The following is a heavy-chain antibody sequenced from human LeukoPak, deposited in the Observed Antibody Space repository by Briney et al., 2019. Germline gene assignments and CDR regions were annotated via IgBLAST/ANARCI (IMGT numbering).Heavy chain of an antibody. CDR1: GGSISSSNW. V-gene: IGHV4-4*02. CDR3: ASTLIGIAVAGTVY. CDR2: IYHSGST. Sequence: PSETLSLTCAVSGGSISSSNWWRWVRQPPGKGLELIGEIYHSGSTNYNPSLKSRVTISVDKSKNQFSLKLSSVTAADMAVYYCASTLIGIAVAGTVYWGQGTLVTVSS. D-gene: IGHD6-19*01. J-gene: IGHJ4*02.